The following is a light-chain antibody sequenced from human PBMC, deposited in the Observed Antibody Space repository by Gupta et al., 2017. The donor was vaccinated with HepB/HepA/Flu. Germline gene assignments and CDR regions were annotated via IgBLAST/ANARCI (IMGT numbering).Light chain of an antibody. Sequence: GDRVTITCRASQSISSYLNWYQQKPGKAPKLLIYAASSLQSGVPSRFSGSGSGTDFTITISRLQPEDVATYYCKKSDRTPVTFGQGTKVEIK. CDR2: AAS. J-gene: IGKJ1*01. CDR3: KKSDRTPVT. CDR1: QSISSY. V-gene: IGKV1-39*01.